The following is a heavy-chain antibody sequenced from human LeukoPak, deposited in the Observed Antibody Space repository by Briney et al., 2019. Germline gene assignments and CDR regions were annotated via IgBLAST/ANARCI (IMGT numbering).Heavy chain of an antibody. V-gene: IGHV3-15*01. CDR2: IKSKTDGGTT. CDR3: TTLLLWFGTRFDY. D-gene: IGHD3-10*01. Sequence: GGSLRLSCAASGFTFSNAWMSWVRQAPGKGLEWVGRIKSKTDGGTTDYAAPVKGRFTISRDDSKNTLYLQMNSLKTEDTAVYYCTTLLLWFGTRFDYWGQGTLVTVSS. J-gene: IGHJ4*02. CDR1: GFTFSNAW.